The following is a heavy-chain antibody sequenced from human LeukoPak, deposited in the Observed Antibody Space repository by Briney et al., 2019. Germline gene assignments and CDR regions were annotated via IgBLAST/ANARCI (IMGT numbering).Heavy chain of an antibody. CDR2: IYYSGST. D-gene: IGHD3-10*01. V-gene: IGHV4-39*01. CDR1: GGSISSSSYY. Sequence: PSETVSLTCTVSGGSISSSSYYWGWIRQPPGKGLEWIGSIYYSGSTYYNPSLKSRVTISVDTSKNQFSLKLSSVTAADTAVYYCARHDYYGSGSYYTRGYFDYWGQGTLVAVSS. J-gene: IGHJ4*02. CDR3: ARHDYYGSGSYYTRGYFDY.